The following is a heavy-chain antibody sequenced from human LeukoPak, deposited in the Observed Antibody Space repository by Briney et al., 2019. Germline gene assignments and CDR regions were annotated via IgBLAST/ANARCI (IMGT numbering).Heavy chain of an antibody. D-gene: IGHD5-18*01. CDR3: AGRVTGYSSGYVY. V-gene: IGHV3-23*01. CDR1: GFTFSDYA. CDR2: ISGSAHKI. J-gene: IGHJ4*02. Sequence: PGGSLRLSCRASGFTFSDYAVSWVRQAPEKGLDWVSVISGSAHKIRYADSVKGRFTISRDNSENIVYLQMNNLRAEDTAVYYCAGRVTGYSSGYVYWGQGTLVTVSS.